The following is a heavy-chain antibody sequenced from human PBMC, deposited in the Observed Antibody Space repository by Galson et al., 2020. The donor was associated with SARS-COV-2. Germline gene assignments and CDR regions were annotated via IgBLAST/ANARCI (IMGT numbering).Heavy chain of an antibody. CDR2: IEWDEDK. CDR1: GFSLTSSGTR. Sequence: SGPTLVKPTQTLTLTCTFSGFSLTSSGTRVSWIRQPPGKALEWLARIEWDEDKFYVTALKTRLTISGDTSKNQVVLTITNVDPKDTATYYCARMGEGAGTSYSDWGQGTVVTVSS. D-gene: IGHD3-10*01. V-gene: IGHV2-70*04. J-gene: IGHJ4*02. CDR3: ARMGEGAGTSYSD.